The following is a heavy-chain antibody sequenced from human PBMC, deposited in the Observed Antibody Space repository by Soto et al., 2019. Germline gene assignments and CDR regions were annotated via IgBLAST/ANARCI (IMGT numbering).Heavy chain of an antibody. CDR1: GFTFSSYA. V-gene: IGHV3-23*01. J-gene: IGHJ4*02. CDR3: AKAGFSSGWSPSYFDY. CDR2: MSGPGGST. D-gene: IGHD6-19*01. Sequence: EVQLLESGGGLVQPGRSLRLSCAASGFTFSSYAMNWVRQAPGKGLEWVSAMSGPGGSTYYADSVKGRFTISRDNSKNTLYLQMNSLRAEDTAVFYCAKAGFSSGWSPSYFDYWGQGTLVTVSS.